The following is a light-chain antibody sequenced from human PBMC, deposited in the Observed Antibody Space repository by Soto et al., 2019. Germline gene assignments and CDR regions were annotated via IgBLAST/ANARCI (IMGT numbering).Light chain of an antibody. CDR1: ERVSSSY. Sequence: VLTQSPDTLSLSPGERSTLSCRAIERVSSSYLAWYQQKFVQAPRLLLSATSRRAAGIPDRFSGSGSGTDFTLTISRVEPEDFGVYYCQQFGTSPPKPFGQGTKLEI. CDR3: QQFGTSPPKP. V-gene: IGKV3-20*01. J-gene: IGKJ2*01. CDR2: ATS.